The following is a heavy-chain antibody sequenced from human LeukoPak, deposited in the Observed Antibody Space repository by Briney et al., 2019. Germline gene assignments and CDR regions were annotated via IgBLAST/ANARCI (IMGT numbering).Heavy chain of an antibody. CDR1: GYTFTSYD. CDR2: MNPNSGNT. V-gene: IGHV1-8*01. J-gene: IGHJ4*02. CDR3: ARRENDVFGRY. Sequence: ASVKVSCKASGYTFTSYDINWVRQATGQGLEWMGWMNPNSGNTGYAQKFQGRVTMTRNTSISTAYMELRSLRSDDTAVYYCARRENDVFGRYWGQGTLVTVSS. D-gene: IGHD1-1*01.